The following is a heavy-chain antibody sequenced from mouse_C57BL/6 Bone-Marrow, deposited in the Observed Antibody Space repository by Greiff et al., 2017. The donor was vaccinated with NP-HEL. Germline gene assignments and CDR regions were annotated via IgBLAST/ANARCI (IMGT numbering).Heavy chain of an antibody. CDR1: GYTFTSYW. CDR2: IYPGSGST. V-gene: IGHV1-55*01. CDR3: ARPLYDYDPYYAMDY. Sequence: QVQLQQPGAELVKPGASVKMSCKASGYTFTSYWITWVKQRPGQGLEWIGDIYPGSGSTNYNEKFKSKATLTVDTSSSTAYMQLSSLTSEDSAVYYCARPLYDYDPYYAMDYWGQGTSVTVSS. J-gene: IGHJ4*01. D-gene: IGHD2-4*01.